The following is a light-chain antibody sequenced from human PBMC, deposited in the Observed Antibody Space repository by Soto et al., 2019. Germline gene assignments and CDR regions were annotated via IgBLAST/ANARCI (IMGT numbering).Light chain of an antibody. CDR1: SSNIGAGYD. V-gene: IGLV1-40*01. CDR3: QSYDSRLSAYV. J-gene: IGLJ1*01. CDR2: TNN. Sequence: QSVLTQPPSVSGAPGQRATISCTGSSSNIGAGYDVHWYLQVPGTAPKLLVYTNNNRPSGVPDRFSGSKSDTSASLAITGLQAEDEADYYCQSYDSRLSAYVFGTGTKVTVL.